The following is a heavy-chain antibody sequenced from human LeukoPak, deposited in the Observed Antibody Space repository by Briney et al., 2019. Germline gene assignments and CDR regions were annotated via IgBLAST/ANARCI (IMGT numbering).Heavy chain of an antibody. CDR1: GYTFTGYY. D-gene: IGHD6-19*01. V-gene: IGHV1-2*02. Sequence: ASVKVSCKASGYTFTGYYMHWVRQAPGQGIEWMGWINPNSGGTNYAQKFQGRVTMTRDTSISTAYMELSRLRSDDTAVYYCARGGSSGWIYYFDYWGQGTLVTVSS. CDR3: ARGGSSGWIYYFDY. CDR2: INPNSGGT. J-gene: IGHJ4*02.